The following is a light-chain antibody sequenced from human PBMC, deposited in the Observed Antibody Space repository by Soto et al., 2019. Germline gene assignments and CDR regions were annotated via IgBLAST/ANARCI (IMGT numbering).Light chain of an antibody. CDR3: LQDYNYPFT. Sequence: AIQMTQSPSSLAASVGDRVTITCRASQDIRKDLAWYQQKPGKAPQILIYGASTLQTGVASRFRGSGSATDSTLTISSLPPEDSAAYYCLQDYNYPFTFGQGTKVDIK. V-gene: IGKV1-6*01. CDR2: GAS. CDR1: QDIRKD. J-gene: IGKJ2*01.